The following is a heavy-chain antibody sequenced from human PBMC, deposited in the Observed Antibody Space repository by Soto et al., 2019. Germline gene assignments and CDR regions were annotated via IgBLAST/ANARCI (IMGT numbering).Heavy chain of an antibody. J-gene: IGHJ3*02. CDR3: ARRGLLHVNAFDI. CDR2: AHHSGRT. CDR1: GDSMTSSNW. Sequence: SETLSLTCTVSGDSMTSSNWWNWVRQPPGKGLEWIGEAHHSGRTNYNPSLKSRVTISVDRSQSHFSLQLTSVTAADTAVYYCARRGLLHVNAFDIWGQGTMVTVSS. D-gene: IGHD3-22*01. V-gene: IGHV4-4*02.